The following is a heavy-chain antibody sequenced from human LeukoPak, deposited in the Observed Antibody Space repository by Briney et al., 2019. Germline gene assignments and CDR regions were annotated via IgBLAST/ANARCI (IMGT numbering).Heavy chain of an antibody. Sequence: ASVKVSCKASGYTFTGYYMHWVRQAPGQGLEWMGWINPNSGGTNYAQKFQGRVTMTRDTSISTAYMELSRLRSDDTAVYYCARDHRAHYDSWSGYPKYYFDYWGQGTLVTVSS. CDR1: GYTFTGYY. J-gene: IGHJ4*02. CDR2: INPNSGGT. V-gene: IGHV1-2*02. D-gene: IGHD3-3*01. CDR3: ARDHRAHYDSWSGYPKYYFDY.